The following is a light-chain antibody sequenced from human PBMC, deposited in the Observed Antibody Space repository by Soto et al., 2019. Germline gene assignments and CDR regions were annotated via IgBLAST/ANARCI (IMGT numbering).Light chain of an antibody. J-gene: IGKJ4*01. CDR3: PQSYSKVLT. V-gene: IGKV1-39*01. CDR2: AAF. CDR1: QIISSY. Sequence: DNQITHSPSSLSATIPVVATITCQASQIISSYLNWYQQRPVPAPQLLIYAAFSLQSGVPSRFSGSGSGTDFTLTITTLQPEAVATYYCPQSYSKVLTFGWGTKVHIK.